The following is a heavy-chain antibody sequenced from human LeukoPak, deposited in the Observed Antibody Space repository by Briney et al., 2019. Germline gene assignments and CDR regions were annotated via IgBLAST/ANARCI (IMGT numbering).Heavy chain of an antibody. V-gene: IGHV3-30*03. D-gene: IGHD3-10*01. CDR2: ISYDGSNK. CDR3: ARDMTYYYGSGSSYFDY. J-gene: IGHJ4*02. CDR1: GFTFSSYG. Sequence: HPGGSLRLSCAASGFTFSSYGMHWVRQAPGKGLEWVAVISYDGSNKYYADSVKGRFTISRDNSKNTLYLQMNSLRAEDTAVYYCARDMTYYYGSGSSYFDYWGQGTLVTVSS.